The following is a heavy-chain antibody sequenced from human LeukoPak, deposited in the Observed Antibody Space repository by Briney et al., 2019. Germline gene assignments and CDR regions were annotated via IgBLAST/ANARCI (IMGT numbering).Heavy chain of an antibody. CDR3: ARYDRGLFFFDN. CDR1: GGSITSGSSY. D-gene: IGHD1-14*01. Sequence: PSETLSLTCTVSGGSITSGSSYWSWIRQPAGKGLEWIGRIYTSGSTNYNPSLGSRVTISLDTSKNQFSLKLKSVTAADTGMYHCARYDRGLFFFDNWGQGTLVTVSS. J-gene: IGHJ4*02. V-gene: IGHV4-61*02. CDR2: IYTSGST.